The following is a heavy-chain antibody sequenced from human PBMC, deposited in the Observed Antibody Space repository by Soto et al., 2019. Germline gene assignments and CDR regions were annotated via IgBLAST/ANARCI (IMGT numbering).Heavy chain of an antibody. Sequence: EVQLVESGGGLVQPGGSLRLSCAASGFTFSSYDMHWVRQATGKGLEWVSAIGTAGDTYYPGSVKGRFTISRENAKNSLYLQMNSLRAEDTAVYYCARDPGSRGIDYYGMDVWGQGTTVTVSS. CDR1: GFTFSSYD. D-gene: IGHD6-19*01. V-gene: IGHV3-13*01. CDR2: IGTAGDT. J-gene: IGHJ6*02. CDR3: ARDPGSRGIDYYGMDV.